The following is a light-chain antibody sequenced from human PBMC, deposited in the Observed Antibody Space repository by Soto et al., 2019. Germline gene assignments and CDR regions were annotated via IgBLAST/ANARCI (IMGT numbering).Light chain of an antibody. CDR1: SSNIGAGRD. Sequence: QSVLTQPPSVSGAPGQRVTISCTGSSSNIGAGRDVHWYQQLPGTAPRLLIYGNNNRPSGVPDRFSASKSGTSASLASTGLQAEDEADFYCQSFDSSLSADVFGTGTKVTVL. CDR3: QSFDSSLSADV. CDR2: GNN. J-gene: IGLJ1*01. V-gene: IGLV1-40*01.